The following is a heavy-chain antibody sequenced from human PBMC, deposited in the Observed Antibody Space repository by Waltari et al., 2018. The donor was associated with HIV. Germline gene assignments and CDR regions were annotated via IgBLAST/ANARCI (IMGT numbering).Heavy chain of an antibody. CDR2: IFYSGST. CDR1: GGSISSGGYY. J-gene: IGHJ6*02. V-gene: IGHV4-31*03. Sequence: QVQLQESGPGLVKPSQTLSLTCTVSGGSISSGGYYWSWIRQHPGKGLEWIGYIFYSGSTYYNPSLKSRVTISVDTSKNQFSLKLSSVTAADTAVYYCARDHATIFGGGGRDYGMDVWGQGTTVTVSS. CDR3: ARDHATIFGGGGRDYGMDV. D-gene: IGHD3-3*01.